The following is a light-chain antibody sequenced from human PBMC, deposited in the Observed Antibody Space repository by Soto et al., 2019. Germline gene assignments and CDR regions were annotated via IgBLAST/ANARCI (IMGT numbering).Light chain of an antibody. Sequence: EIEMTQAPATLSVSPGERATLSCWASQSVSSNFAWYQQKPGQAPRLLIYGASTRATGIPARFSGSGSGTEFILTISSLQSEDFAVYYCQQYNKWPYTFGQGTKLEIK. J-gene: IGKJ2*01. V-gene: IGKV3-15*01. CDR3: QQYNKWPYT. CDR1: QSVSSN. CDR2: GAS.